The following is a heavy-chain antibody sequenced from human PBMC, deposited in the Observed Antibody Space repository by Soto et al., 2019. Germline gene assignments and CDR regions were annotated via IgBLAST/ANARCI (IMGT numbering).Heavy chain of an antibody. J-gene: IGHJ4*02. CDR3: ARGGCYCSGSYYGISMG. CDR1: GGSFSGYY. V-gene: IGHV4-34*01. Sequence: SETLSLTCAVYGGSFSGYYRSWIRQPPGKGLEWIGEINHSGSTNYNPSLKSRVTISVDTSKNEFSLKLNSVTAADTAVYYCARGGCYCSGSYYGISMGWGQGTQVTVSS. D-gene: IGHD3-10*01. CDR2: INHSGST.